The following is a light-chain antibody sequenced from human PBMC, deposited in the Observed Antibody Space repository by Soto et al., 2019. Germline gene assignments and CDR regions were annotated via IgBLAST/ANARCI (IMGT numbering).Light chain of an antibody. CDR3: AVWDDSLRWV. CDR2: KTY. V-gene: IGLV1-47*01. CDR1: SSNIGSNF. Sequence: QSVLPQPPSASGTPGQRVTISCSGSSSNIGSNFVYWYQQLPGTAPKLLIFKTYQRPPGVPDRFSGSKSGTSASLAISGLRTEDEADYYCAVWDDSLRWVFGGGTKLTVL. J-gene: IGLJ3*02.